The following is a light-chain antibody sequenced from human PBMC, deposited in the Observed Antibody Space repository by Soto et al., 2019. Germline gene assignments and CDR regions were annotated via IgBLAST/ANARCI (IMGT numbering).Light chain of an antibody. CDR3: QQYGSSVFT. V-gene: IGKV3-20*01. J-gene: IGKJ2*01. CDR2: GAS. CDR1: RSVISDY. Sequence: ETVLTQSPGTLSLSPGETATLSCRASRSVISDYLAWYQQKPDQAPRLVIYGASGRAAGIPDRFNGSGSGTDFTLTISRLEPEDFAMYYCQQYGSSVFTFGQGTKVDIK.